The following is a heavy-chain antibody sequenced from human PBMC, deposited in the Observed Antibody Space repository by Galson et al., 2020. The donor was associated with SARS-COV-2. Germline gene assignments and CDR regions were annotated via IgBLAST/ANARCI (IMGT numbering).Heavy chain of an antibody. J-gene: IGHJ4*02. D-gene: IGHD3-10*01. Sequence: SGPTLVKPTQTLTLTCTFSGFSLSTSGMCVSWIRQPPGKALEWLARIDWDGDKHYSTSLKTRLTISKDTSKNQVVLIMTNMDPVDTATYDCARTWITRTASRTFDYWGQGTLVTVSS. CDR1: GFSLSTSGMC. V-gene: IGHV2-70*11. CDR2: IDWDGDK. CDR3: ARTWITRTASRTFDY.